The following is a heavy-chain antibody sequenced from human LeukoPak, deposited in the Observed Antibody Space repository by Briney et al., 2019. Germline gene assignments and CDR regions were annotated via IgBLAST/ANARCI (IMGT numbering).Heavy chain of an antibody. Sequence: ASVKVSCKASGYTFTGYYMHWVRQAPGQGLEWMGRINPNSGGTNYAQKFQGRVTMTRDTSISTAYIELSRLRSDDTAVYYCARAKSSYGVTDYWGQGTLVTVSS. CDR3: ARAKSSYGVTDY. D-gene: IGHD4-17*01. CDR1: GYTFTGYY. CDR2: INPNSGGT. V-gene: IGHV1-2*06. J-gene: IGHJ4*02.